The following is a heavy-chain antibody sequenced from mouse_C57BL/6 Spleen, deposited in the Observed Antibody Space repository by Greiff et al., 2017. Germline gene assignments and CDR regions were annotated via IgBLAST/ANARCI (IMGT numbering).Heavy chain of an antibody. J-gene: IGHJ1*03. CDR1: GYSFTDYN. D-gene: IGHD1-1*01. V-gene: IGHV1-39*01. CDR2: INPNYGTT. CDR3: AREGSYYGSSPWYFDV. Sequence: EVKVVESGPELVKPGASVKISCKASGYSFTDYNMNWVKQSNGKSLEWIGVINPNYGTTSYNQKFKGKATLTVDQSSSTAYMQLNSLTSEDSAVYYCAREGSYYGSSPWYFDVWGTGTTVTVSS.